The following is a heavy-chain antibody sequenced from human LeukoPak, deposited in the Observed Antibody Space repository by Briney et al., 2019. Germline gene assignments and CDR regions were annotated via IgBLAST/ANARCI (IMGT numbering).Heavy chain of an antibody. CDR3: AKDKQESMGHYYFDY. V-gene: IGHV3-30*02. CDR2: IRYDGSNK. J-gene: IGHJ4*02. CDR1: GFTFSSYG. Sequence: GGSLRLSCAASGFTFSSYGMHWVRQAPGKGLEWVAFIRYDGSNKNYVDSVKGRFTISRDNSKNTLYLQMNSLRAEDTAVYYCAKDKQESMGHYYFDYWGRGALVTVSS. D-gene: IGHD1/OR15-1a*01.